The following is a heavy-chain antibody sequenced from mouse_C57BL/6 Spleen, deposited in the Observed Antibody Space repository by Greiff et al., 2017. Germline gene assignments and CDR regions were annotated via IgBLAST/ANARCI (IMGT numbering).Heavy chain of an antibody. CDR2: ISSGGSYT. J-gene: IGHJ4*01. V-gene: IGHV5-6*01. D-gene: IGHD1-1*01. CDR3: RKHPLITTVDYYAMDY. CDR1: GFTFSSYG. Sequence: EVLLVESGGDLVKPGGSLKLSCAASGFTFSSYGMSWVRQTPDKRLEWVATISSGGSYTYYPDSVKGRFTISRDNAKNTLYLQMSSLKSEDTALXYGRKHPLITTVDYYAMDYWGQGTSVTVSS.